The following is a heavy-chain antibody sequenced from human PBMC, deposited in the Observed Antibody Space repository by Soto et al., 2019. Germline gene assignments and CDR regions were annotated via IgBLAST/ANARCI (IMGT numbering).Heavy chain of an antibody. V-gene: IGHV1-8*01. CDR3: ARMDYYGSESPNWFDP. Sequence: ASVKVSCKASGYTFTNYDINWVRQATGQGLEWMGWMSPNSGHTGSAQRFQGRVTMTRNTSISTAYMELSSLRSEDTAVYYCARMDYYGSESPNWFDPWGQGTLVTVSS. CDR2: MSPNSGHT. CDR1: GYTFTNYD. J-gene: IGHJ5*02. D-gene: IGHD3-10*01.